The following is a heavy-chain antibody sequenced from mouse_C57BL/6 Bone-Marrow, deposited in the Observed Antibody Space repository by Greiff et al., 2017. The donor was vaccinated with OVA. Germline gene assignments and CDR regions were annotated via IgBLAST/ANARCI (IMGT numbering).Heavy chain of an antibody. CDR2: IHPNSGST. CDR3: ARYYDGYWYFDV. D-gene: IGHD1-1*01. V-gene: IGHV1-64*01. J-gene: IGHJ1*03. Sequence: QVQLQQPGAELVKPGASVKLSCKASGYTFTSYWIHWVKQRPGQGLEWIGMIHPNSGSTNYNEKFKSKATLTVDKSSSTAYMQLSSLTSEDSAVYYCARYYDGYWYFDVWGTGTTVTVSS. CDR1: GYTFTSYW.